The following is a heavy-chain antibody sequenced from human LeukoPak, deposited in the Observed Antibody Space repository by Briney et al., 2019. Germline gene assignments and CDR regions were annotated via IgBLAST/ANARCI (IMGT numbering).Heavy chain of an antibody. J-gene: IGHJ4*02. Sequence: GESLKISCKGSGDSFTNYWIGWVRQMPGKGLEWMGIIYPGDSDTRYSPFFQGQVIISADKSINTAYLQWSSLKASDTAMYYCARHGSSWFQVDYWGQGTLVTVSS. V-gene: IGHV5-51*01. CDR1: GDSFTNYW. CDR2: IYPGDSDT. CDR3: ARHGSSWFQVDY. D-gene: IGHD3-10*01.